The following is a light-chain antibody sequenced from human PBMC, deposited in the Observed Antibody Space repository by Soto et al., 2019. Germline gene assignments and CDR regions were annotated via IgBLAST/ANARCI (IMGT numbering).Light chain of an antibody. J-gene: IGKJ1*01. CDR2: GSS. CDR1: QSLNSFY. V-gene: IGKV3-20*01. CDR3: QQYHISPRT. Sequence: EIVLTQSPGTLSLSPGERATLSCRASQSLNSFYLAWYQQKPGQAPRLLIYGSSSRATGIPDRFSGSGSGTDFTLTISRLDPEDVAVYYCQQYHISPRTFGQGTKVEVK.